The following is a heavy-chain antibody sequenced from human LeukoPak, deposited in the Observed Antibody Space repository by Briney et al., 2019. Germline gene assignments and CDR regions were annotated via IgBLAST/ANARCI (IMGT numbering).Heavy chain of an antibody. CDR3: ARGLIVVVPAAIFNWFDP. Sequence: SETLSLTCAVYGGSFSGYYWSWIRQPPGKGLEWIGEINHSGSTNYNPSLKSRVTISVDTSKNQFSLKLSSVTAADTAAYYCARGLIVVVPAAIFNWFDPWGQGTLVTVSS. CDR2: INHSGST. CDR1: GGSFSGYY. V-gene: IGHV4-34*01. D-gene: IGHD2-2*01. J-gene: IGHJ5*02.